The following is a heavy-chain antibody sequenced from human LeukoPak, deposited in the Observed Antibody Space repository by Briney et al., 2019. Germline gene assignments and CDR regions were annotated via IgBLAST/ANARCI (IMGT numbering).Heavy chain of an antibody. J-gene: IGHJ6*02. Sequence: GASVKVSCKASGYTFTSYDINWVRQATGQGLEWMGWMNPNSGNTGYAQKFQGRVTMTGNTSISTAYMELSSLRSEDTAVHYCARWTSSTNRNYYYYYGMDVWGQGTTVTVSS. CDR1: GYTFTSYD. CDR3: ARWTSSTNRNYYYYYGMDV. CDR2: MNPNSGNT. V-gene: IGHV1-8*01. D-gene: IGHD2-2*01.